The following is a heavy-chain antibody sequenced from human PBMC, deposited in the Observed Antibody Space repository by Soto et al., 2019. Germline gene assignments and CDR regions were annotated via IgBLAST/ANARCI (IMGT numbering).Heavy chain of an antibody. CDR3: ARDNNNGFDY. Sequence: ASVKVSCKASGYTFTKYGISWGSQAPGQGLEWMGWISAYNGDTNYAQNLQGRVTMTTDTSASTAYMEMRSLRSEDTAMYYCARDNNNGFDYWGQGTLVTASS. J-gene: IGHJ4*02. CDR2: ISAYNGDT. V-gene: IGHV1-18*01. D-gene: IGHD1-20*01. CDR1: GYTFTKYG.